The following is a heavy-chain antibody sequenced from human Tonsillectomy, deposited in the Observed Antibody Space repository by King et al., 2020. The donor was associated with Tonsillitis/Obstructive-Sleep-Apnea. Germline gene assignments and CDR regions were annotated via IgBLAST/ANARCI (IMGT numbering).Heavy chain of an antibody. CDR2: ISYDGSNK. CDR1: GFTFSTYA. V-gene: IGHV3-30*04. CDR3: TRPTKDHCYDIRDYNPKCFDP. Sequence: VQLVESGGAVVQPGRSLRVSCAASGFTFSTYAMHWVRQAPGKGLEWVAVISYDGSNKYYADSVKGRFTISRDNSKNTLYLRMNSLRAEDTAVYYCTRPTKDHCYDIRDYNPKCFDPCGHGTRGSVSS. J-gene: IGHJ5*02. D-gene: IGHD3-22*01.